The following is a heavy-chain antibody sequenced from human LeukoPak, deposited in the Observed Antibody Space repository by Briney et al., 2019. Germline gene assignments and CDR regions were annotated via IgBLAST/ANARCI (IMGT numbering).Heavy chain of an antibody. CDR3: ARQGITTHLDY. CDR1: GASISSSNW. Sequence: PSETLSLTCAVSGASISSSNWWSWVRQPPGKGLEWIGEIYHSGSTNYNPSLKSRVTISVDTSKNQFSLKLSSVTAADTAVYYCARQGITTHLDYWGQGTLVTVSS. J-gene: IGHJ4*02. V-gene: IGHV4-4*02. CDR2: IYHSGST. D-gene: IGHD4-11*01.